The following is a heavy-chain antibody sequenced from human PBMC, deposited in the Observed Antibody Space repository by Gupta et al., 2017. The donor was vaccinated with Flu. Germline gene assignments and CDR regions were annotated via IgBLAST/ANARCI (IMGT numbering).Heavy chain of an antibody. CDR3: VRGAPFDS. Sequence: DAQLVENEAGLDQPGSCLILPWEHTGFTFRRYWMHWVRQTPGEGPVWVARISADGSSTAYADSVRGRFTISRDNAANTLSLQMNNLRVEDTALYYCVRGAPFDSWGQGTLVTVS. CDR1: GFTFRRYW. CDR2: ISADGSST. J-gene: IGHJ4*02. V-gene: IGHV3-74*01.